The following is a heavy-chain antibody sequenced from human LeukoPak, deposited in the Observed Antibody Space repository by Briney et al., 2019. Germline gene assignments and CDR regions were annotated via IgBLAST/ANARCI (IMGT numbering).Heavy chain of an antibody. CDR1: GGSISGKTYY. CDR2: VYYSGST. V-gene: IGHV4-39*01. Sequence: SETLSLTCSVSGGSISGKTYYWGWIRQPPGKGLEWIGSVYYSGSTSDNPSLKSRVTIFVDTSKNQFSLKLISVTAADTSVYYCARHWAHSGGRTYYFDYWGQGTLVTVSS. D-gene: IGHD2-15*01. J-gene: IGHJ4*02. CDR3: ARHWAHSGGRTYYFDY.